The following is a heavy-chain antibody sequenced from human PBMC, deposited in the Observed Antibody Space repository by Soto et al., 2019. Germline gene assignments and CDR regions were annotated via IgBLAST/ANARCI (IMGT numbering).Heavy chain of an antibody. CDR1: GFTFSDHY. Sequence: EVQLVASGGGLVQPGGSLRLSCAASGFTFSDHYMYWVRHAPGKGLEWVGRSKNKADSYTTEYAASVKGRFTISSDGSKISLFLQMNSLKPEDTAVYYCTVWGSGNDFAAAWGQGILVTVSS. CDR3: TVWGSGNDFAAA. J-gene: IGHJ4*02. D-gene: IGHD3-10*01. CDR2: SKNKADSYTT. V-gene: IGHV3-72*01.